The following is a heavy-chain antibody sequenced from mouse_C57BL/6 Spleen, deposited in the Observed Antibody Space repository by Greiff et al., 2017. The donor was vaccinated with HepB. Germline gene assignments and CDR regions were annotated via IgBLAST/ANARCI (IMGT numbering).Heavy chain of an antibody. CDR2: IDPSDSET. CDR3: ARWWGGTLDY. V-gene: IGHV1-52*01. Sequence: QVQLQQPGAELVRPGSSVKLSCKASGYTFTSYWMHWVKQRPIQGLEWIGNIDPSDSETHYNQKFKDKATLTVDKSSSTAYMQLSSLTSEDSAVYYCARWWGGTLDYWGQGTTLTVSS. CDR1: GYTFTSYW. D-gene: IGHD1-1*02. J-gene: IGHJ2*01.